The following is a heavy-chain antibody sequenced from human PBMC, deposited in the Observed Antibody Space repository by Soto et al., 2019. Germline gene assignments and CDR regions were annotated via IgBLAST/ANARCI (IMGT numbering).Heavy chain of an antibody. CDR3: AKSGASTQSNYYYGMDV. CDR1: GFTFSSYA. J-gene: IGHJ6*02. Sequence: GGSLRLSCAASGFTFSSYAMSWVRQAPGKGLEWVSAISGSGGSTYYADSVKGRFTISRDNSKNTLYLQMNSLRAEDTAVYYCAKSGASTQSNYYYGMDVWGQGTTVTVSS. V-gene: IGHV3-23*01. CDR2: ISGSGGST. D-gene: IGHD1-26*01.